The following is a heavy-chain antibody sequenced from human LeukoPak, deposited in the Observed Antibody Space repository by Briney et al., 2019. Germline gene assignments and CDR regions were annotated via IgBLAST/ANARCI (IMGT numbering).Heavy chain of an antibody. V-gene: IGHV3-7*01. D-gene: IGHD1-26*01. Sequence: PGGSLRLSCAASGFTFSSYWMSWVRQAPGKGLEWVANIKQDGSEKYYVDSVKGRFTISRDNAKNSLYLQMNSLRAEDTAVYYCARDKPGGWPLLYYYYGMDVWGQGTTVTVSS. CDR2: IKQDGSEK. CDR3: ARDKPGGWPLLYYYYGMDV. J-gene: IGHJ6*02. CDR1: GFTFSSYW.